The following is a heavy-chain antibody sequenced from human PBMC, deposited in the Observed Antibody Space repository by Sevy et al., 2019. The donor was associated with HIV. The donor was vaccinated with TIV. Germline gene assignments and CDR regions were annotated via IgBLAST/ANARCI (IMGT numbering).Heavy chain of an antibody. CDR3: ARGLVNWDGMDV. CDR1: GFTFSNYN. D-gene: IGHD7-27*01. CDR2: ISFTSNYI. V-gene: IGHV3-21*01. J-gene: IGHJ6*02. Sequence: GGSLRLSCTASGFTFSNYNMNWVRQAPGKGLEWVSFISFTSNYIYYGDSVKGRFTISRDNAKNSVYLQMNSLRAEDTAVYYCARGLVNWDGMDVWGQGTTVTVSS.